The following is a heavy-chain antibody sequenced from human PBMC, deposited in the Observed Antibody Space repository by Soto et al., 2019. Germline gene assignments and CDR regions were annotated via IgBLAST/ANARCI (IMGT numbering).Heavy chain of an antibody. CDR1: CGSISSSNW. CDR2: IYHSGST. CDR3: ARAEDYYDSSGYYAV. D-gene: IGHD3-22*01. Sequence: SETLSLTCAVSCGSISSSNWWSWVRQPPGKGLEWIGEIYHSGSTNYNPSLKSRVTISVDKSKNQFSLKLSSVTAADTAVYYCARAEDYYDSSGYYAVWGQGTLVTVSS. J-gene: IGHJ4*02. V-gene: IGHV4-4*02.